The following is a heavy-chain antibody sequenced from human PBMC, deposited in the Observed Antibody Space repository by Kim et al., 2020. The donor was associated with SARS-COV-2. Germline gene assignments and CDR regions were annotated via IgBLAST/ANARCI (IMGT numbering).Heavy chain of an antibody. Sequence: SETLSLTCTVSGDSISSSSYYWGWIRQPPGKGLEWIGSIYYSGSTYYNPSLKSRVTISVDTSKNQFSLKLSSVTAADTAVYYCARHVYCSGGSCYWEGGYYYGMDVWGQGTTVTVSS. V-gene: IGHV4-39*01. CDR2: IYYSGST. D-gene: IGHD2-15*01. J-gene: IGHJ6*02. CDR1: GDSISSSSYY. CDR3: ARHVYCSGGSCYWEGGYYYGMDV.